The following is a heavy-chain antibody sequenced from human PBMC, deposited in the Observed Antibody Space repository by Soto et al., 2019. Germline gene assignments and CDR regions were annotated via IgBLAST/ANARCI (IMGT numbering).Heavy chain of an antibody. D-gene: IGHD3-3*01. CDR1: GYTFTSYG. CDR3: ARQMRFLEWLSVGDL. J-gene: IGHJ2*01. Sequence: ASVKVSCKASGYTFTSYGISWVRQAPGQGLEWMGWISAYNGNTNYAQKLQGRVTMTTDTSTSTAYMELRSLRSDDTAVYYCARQMRFLEWLSVGDLWGRGTLVTVS. V-gene: IGHV1-18*01. CDR2: ISAYNGNT.